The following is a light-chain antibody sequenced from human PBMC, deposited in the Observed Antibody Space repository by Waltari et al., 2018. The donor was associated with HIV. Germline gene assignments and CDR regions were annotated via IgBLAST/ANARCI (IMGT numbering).Light chain of an antibody. J-gene: IGLJ2*01. V-gene: IGLV2-14*03. CDR1: TSDIGPSHS. Sequence: QSALTQPASMSGSPGQSITISCAGPTSDIGPSHSVSWYPQHTDRAPKLIIYDVSYRPSGVDSRFSGSKSGNTASLTISDLRSDDEAVYYCSSYRTTFIFGAGTKLNVL. CDR3: SSYRTTFI. CDR2: DVS.